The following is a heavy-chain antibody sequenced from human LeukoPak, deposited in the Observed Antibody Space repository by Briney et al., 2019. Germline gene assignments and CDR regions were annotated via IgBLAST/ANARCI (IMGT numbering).Heavy chain of an antibody. CDR1: GGSMSPYH. CDR3: ANLSYYYDSSGYGQS. J-gene: IGHJ4*02. D-gene: IGHD3-22*01. V-gene: IGHV4-59*05. Sequence: SETLSLTCTVSGGSMSPYHWGWIRQPPGKGLEWIGSIYYSGSTYYNPSLKSRVTISVDTSKNQFSLKLSSVTAADTAVYYCANLSYYYDSSGYGQSWGQGTLVTVSS. CDR2: IYYSGST.